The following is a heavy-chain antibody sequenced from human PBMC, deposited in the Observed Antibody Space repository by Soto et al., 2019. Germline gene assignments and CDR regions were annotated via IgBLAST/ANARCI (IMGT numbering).Heavy chain of an antibody. CDR3: VRDRRGKGPGWFDV. D-gene: IGHD6-13*01. V-gene: IGHV3-48*03. Sequence: PGGSLRLSCAASGFPFRSYEMNWVRQAPGKGLEWISYISSGGSNIYHADSVKGRFTISRDNANKTLFLQMNSLRDDDTAVYYCVRDRRGKGPGWFDVWGQGTLVTV. CDR2: ISSGGSNI. CDR1: GFPFRSYE. J-gene: IGHJ5*02.